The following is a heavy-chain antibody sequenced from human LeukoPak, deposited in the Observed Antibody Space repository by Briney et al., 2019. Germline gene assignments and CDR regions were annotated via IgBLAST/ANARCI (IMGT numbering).Heavy chain of an antibody. CDR1: GFTFDDYA. V-gene: IGHV3-49*04. J-gene: IGHJ4*02. CDR2: IASETYGGTA. CDR3: TRDQTPYY. Sequence: GGSLRLSCTASGFTFDDYAMTWVRQAPGKGLEWVGFIASETYGGTAEYAASVKGRFTISRDDSKSIAYLQMNSLKTEDTAVYYCTRDQTPYYWGQGTLVTVSS.